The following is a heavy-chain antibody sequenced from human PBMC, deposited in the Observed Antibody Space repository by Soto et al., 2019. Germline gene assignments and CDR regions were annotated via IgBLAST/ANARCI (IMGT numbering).Heavy chain of an antibody. J-gene: IGHJ2*01. CDR2: IYYSGST. V-gene: IGHV4-59*01. CDR3: ARAIVSGYCSSNSCYRWYFDL. D-gene: IGHD2-2*03. CDR1: GGSISSYY. Sequence: PSETLSLTCTVSGGSISSYYWSWIRQPPGKGLEWIGYIYYSGSTNYNPSLKSRVTISVDTSKNQFSLKLSSVTAADTAVYYCARAIVSGYCSSNSCYRWYFDLWGRGTRVTVS.